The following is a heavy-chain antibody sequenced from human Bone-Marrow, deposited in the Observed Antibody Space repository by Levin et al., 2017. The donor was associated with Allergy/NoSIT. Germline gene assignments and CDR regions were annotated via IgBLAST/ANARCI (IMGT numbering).Heavy chain of an antibody. Sequence: GGSLRLSCAVSGINFNDAWMNWVRQAPGKGLEWVGRIKSNRDAGPTEYSVDGKGRLSISRDDSKSTVYLQMDSVNSEEAVVYYCATRETGTALRDGRFDDWGQGTLVTVSS. J-gene: IGHJ4*02. CDR3: ATRETGTALRDGRFDD. CDR1: GINFNDAW. CDR2: IKSNRDAGPT. V-gene: IGHV3-15*07. D-gene: IGHD1-1*01.